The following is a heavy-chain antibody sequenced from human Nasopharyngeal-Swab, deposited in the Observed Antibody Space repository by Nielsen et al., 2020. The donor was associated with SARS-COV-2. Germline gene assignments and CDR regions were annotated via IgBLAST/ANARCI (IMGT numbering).Heavy chain of an antibody. CDR2: ISAYNGNT. CDR1: GGTFSSYG. CDR3: ARSTIAVAGRGISDY. V-gene: IGHV1-18*01. D-gene: IGHD6-19*01. Sequence: ASVKVSCKASGGTFSSYGISWVRQAPGQGLEWMGWISAYNGNTNYAQKLQGRVTMTTDTSTSTAYMELRSLRSDDTAVYYCARSTIAVAGRGISDYWGQGTLVTVSS. J-gene: IGHJ4*02.